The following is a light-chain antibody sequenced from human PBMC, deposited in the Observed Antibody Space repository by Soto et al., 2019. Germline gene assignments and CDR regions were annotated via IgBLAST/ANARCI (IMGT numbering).Light chain of an antibody. CDR1: QSISRH. Sequence: DSHVTHSPSSLCASVGDRVTITCRASQSISRHLNWYQHKLGKAPRVLIYGASSLQSGVPSRFSGSGSGTDFTLTISSLQPEDFATYYCQQSYNNPRTFGQGTKVDIK. J-gene: IGKJ1*01. CDR2: GAS. V-gene: IGKV1-39*01. CDR3: QQSYNNPRT.